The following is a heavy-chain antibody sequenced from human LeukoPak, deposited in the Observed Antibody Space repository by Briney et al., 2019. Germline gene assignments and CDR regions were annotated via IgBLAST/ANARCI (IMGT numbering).Heavy chain of an antibody. V-gene: IGHV3-48*03. J-gene: IGHJ4*02. Sequence: GGSLRLSCAASGFIFSSYEMNWVRQAPGKGLEWVSYISSSGSTIYYADSVKGRFTISRDNAKNSLYLQMNSLRAEDTAVYYCARPEAGSGSPFSAYWGQGTLVTVSS. CDR1: GFIFSSYE. D-gene: IGHD3-10*01. CDR2: ISSSGSTI. CDR3: ARPEAGSGSPFSAY.